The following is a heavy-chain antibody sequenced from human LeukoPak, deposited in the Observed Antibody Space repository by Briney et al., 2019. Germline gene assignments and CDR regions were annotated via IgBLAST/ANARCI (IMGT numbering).Heavy chain of an antibody. J-gene: IGHJ4*02. CDR3: AKVAAAGTKPWYYFDY. CDR1: GFTFSSYW. D-gene: IGHD6-13*01. Sequence: GGSLRLSRAASGFTFSSYWMSWVRQAPGKGLEWVANIKQDGSEKYYVDSVKGRFTISRDNAKNSLYLQMNSLRAEDTALYYCAKVAAAGTKPWYYFDYWGQGTLVTVSS. CDR2: IKQDGSEK. V-gene: IGHV3-7*03.